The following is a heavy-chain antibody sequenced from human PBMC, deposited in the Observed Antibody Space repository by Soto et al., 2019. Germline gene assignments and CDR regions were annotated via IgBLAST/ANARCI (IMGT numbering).Heavy chain of an antibody. CDR3: ARVYCSGGSCAGPGLGSDAFDI. CDR2: IYYSGST. J-gene: IGHJ3*02. V-gene: IGHV4-31*03. CDR1: GGSISSGGYY. D-gene: IGHD2-15*01. Sequence: SETLSLTCTVSGGSISSGGYYWSWIRQHPGKGLEWIGYIYYSGSTYYNPSLKSRVTISVDTSKNQFSLKLSSVTAADTAVYYCARVYCSGGSCAGPGLGSDAFDIWGQGTMVTVSS.